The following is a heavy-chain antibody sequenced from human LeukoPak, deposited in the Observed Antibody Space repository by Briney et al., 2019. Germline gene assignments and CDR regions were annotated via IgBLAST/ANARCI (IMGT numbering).Heavy chain of an antibody. CDR2: IYYSGST. J-gene: IGHJ4*02. CDR1: GGSISSSSYY. CDR3: ASPSGSYYEHSPLDY. Sequence: PSETLPLTCTVSGGSISSSSYYWGWIRQPPGKGLEWIGSIYYSGSTYYNPSLKSRVTISVDTPKNQFSLKLSSVTAADTAVYYCASPSGSYYEHSPLDYWGQGTLVTVSS. V-gene: IGHV4-39*01. D-gene: IGHD1-26*01.